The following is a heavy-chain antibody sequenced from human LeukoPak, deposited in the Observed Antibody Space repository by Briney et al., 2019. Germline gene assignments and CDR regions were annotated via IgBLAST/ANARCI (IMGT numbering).Heavy chain of an antibody. D-gene: IGHD5-18*01. Sequence: GGSLRLSCAASGFTVSSNYMSWVRQAPGKGLEWVAVISYDGSNKYYTDSVKGRFTISRDNSKNTLYLQMNSLRAEDTAMYYCAKETRGYNYGNYYGMDVWGQGTTVTVSS. CDR1: GFTVSSNY. V-gene: IGHV3-30*18. CDR3: AKETRGYNYGNYYGMDV. CDR2: ISYDGSNK. J-gene: IGHJ6*02.